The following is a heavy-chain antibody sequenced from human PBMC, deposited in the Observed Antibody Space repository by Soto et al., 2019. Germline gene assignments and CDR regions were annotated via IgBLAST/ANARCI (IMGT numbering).Heavy chain of an antibody. Sequence: GASEKVSSKVSGSTLTKSSIHWGLQAPGKGLEWMGGFDPEDGETICAQKFQGRVTMTEDTSTDTAYMELSSLRSEDTAVYYCATGHYDILTGYFAWGQGTLVTFSS. CDR3: ATGHYDILTGYFA. V-gene: IGHV1-24*01. J-gene: IGHJ5*02. CDR2: FDPEDGET. CDR1: GSTLTKSS. D-gene: IGHD3-9*01.